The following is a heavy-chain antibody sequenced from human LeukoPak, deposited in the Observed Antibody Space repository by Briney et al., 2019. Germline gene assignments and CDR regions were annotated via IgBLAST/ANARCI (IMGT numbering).Heavy chain of an antibody. CDR2: LYSDGTTT. CDR3: ARVNILDGNSDHFDY. D-gene: IGHD4-23*01. V-gene: IGHV3-66*01. J-gene: IGHJ4*02. CDR1: GLTVSSNY. Sequence: PGGSLRLSCAASGLTVSSNYMAWVRQPPGQGPEWVSILYSDGTTTHYAGSVKGRFTISRDISKNTLYLQMYSLRTEDTAVFYCARVNILDGNSDHFDYWGQGTLVTVSS.